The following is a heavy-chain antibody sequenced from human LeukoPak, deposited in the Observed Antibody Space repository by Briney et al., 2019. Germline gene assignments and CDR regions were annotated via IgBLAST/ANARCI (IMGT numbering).Heavy chain of an antibody. CDR2: ISYDGSNK. V-gene: IGHV3-30*18. CDR1: GFTFSSYS. D-gene: IGHD4-17*01. CDR3: AKDRGIDYGDYGVRYYYYGMDV. J-gene: IGHJ6*02. Sequence: GGSLRLSCAASGFTFSSYSMNWVRQAPGKGLEWVAVISYDGSNKYYADSVKGRFTISRDNSKNTLYLQMNSLRAEDTAVYYCAKDRGIDYGDYGVRYYYYGMDVWGQGTTVTVSS.